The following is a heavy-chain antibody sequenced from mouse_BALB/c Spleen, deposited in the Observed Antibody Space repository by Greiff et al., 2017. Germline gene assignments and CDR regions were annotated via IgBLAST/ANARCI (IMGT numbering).Heavy chain of an antibody. V-gene: IGHV2-6-7*01. Sequence: VQGVESGPGLVAPSQSLSITCTASGFSLTGYGVNWVRQPPGKGLEWLGMIWGDGSTDYNSALKSRLSISKDNSKSQVFLKMNSLQTDDTAIYYCARNSRDYDAMDYWGQGTSVTVSS. D-gene: IGHD3-1*01. J-gene: IGHJ4*01. CDR1: GFSLTGYG. CDR3: ARNSRDYDAMDY. CDR2: IWGDGST.